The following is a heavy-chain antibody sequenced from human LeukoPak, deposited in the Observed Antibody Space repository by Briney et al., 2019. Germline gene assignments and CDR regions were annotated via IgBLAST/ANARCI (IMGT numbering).Heavy chain of an antibody. CDR3: ARAYMTATRHFDS. Sequence: GGSLRLSCAASGFTFSSYGMHWVRQAPGKGLEWVAFIRYDGSNKYYADSVKGRFTISRDNSKNTLYLQMNSLRAEDTAVYYCARAYMTATRHFDSWGQGTLVTVFS. J-gene: IGHJ4*02. D-gene: IGHD2-21*02. CDR1: GFTFSSYG. CDR2: IRYDGSNK. V-gene: IGHV3-30*02.